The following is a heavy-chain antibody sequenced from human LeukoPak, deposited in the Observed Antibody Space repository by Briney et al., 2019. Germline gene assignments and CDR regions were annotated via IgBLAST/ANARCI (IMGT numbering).Heavy chain of an antibody. V-gene: IGHV3-23*01. CDR1: GFTFSSYA. J-gene: IGHJ4*02. Sequence: QAGGSLRLSCAASGFTFSSYAMSWVRQAPGKGLEWVSAISGSGGSTYYADSVKGRFTISRDNSKNTLYLQMNSLRAEDTAVYYCASFYSSSSAPFDYWGQGTLVTVSS. D-gene: IGHD6-6*01. CDR3: ASFYSSSSAPFDY. CDR2: ISGSGGST.